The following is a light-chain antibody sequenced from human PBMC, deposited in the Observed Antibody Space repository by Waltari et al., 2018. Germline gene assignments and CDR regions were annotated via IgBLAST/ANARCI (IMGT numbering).Light chain of an antibody. J-gene: IGLJ2*01. CDR3: SSYTNSGNVV. CDR1: SSDIGRYTY. V-gene: IGLV2-14*01. Sequence: QSALTQPASVSGSPGQAITISCTGTSSDIGRYTYVPWYQQHPGKAPKLVISEVSNRPSGVSNRFSGSKSGNTASLTISGLQAEDGAHYYCSSYTNSGNVVFGGGTKLTVL. CDR2: EVS.